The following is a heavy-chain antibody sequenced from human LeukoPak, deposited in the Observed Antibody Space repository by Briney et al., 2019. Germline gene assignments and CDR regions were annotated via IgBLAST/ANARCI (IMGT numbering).Heavy chain of an antibody. D-gene: IGHD3-3*01. CDR1: GGSISSYY. CDR2: IYYSGST. Sequence: SETLSLTCTVSGGSISSYYWSWIRQPPGKGLEWIGYIYYSGSTNYNPSLKSRVTISVDTSKNQFSLKLSSVTAADTAVYYCARNQYDFWSGYYSLDYWGQGTLVTVSS. V-gene: IGHV4-59*01. CDR3: ARNQYDFWSGYYSLDY. J-gene: IGHJ4*02.